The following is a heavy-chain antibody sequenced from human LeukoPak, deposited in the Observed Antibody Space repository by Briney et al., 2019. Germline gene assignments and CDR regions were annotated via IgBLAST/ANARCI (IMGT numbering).Heavy chain of an antibody. J-gene: IGHJ4*02. CDR2: IYYSGST. CDR1: GGSISSGGYY. CDR3: ARDRGPNSSSWYQEPFDY. D-gene: IGHD6-13*01. V-gene: IGHV4-31*03. Sequence: NSSETLSLTCTVSGGSISSGGYYWSWIRQHPGKGLEWIGYIYYSGSTYYNPSLKSRVTISVDTSKNQFSLKLSSVTAADTAVYYCARDRGPNSSSWYQEPFDYWGQGTLVTVSS.